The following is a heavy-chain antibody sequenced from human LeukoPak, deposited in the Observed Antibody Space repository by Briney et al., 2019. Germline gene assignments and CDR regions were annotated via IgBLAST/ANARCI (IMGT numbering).Heavy chain of an antibody. D-gene: IGHD2-15*01. Sequence: GGSLRLSCAASGFTFSSYAMHWVRQAPGKGLEWVAVISYDGSNKYYADSVKGRFTISRDNAKNTLYLQMNSLRAEDTALYYCAKIAQDQKDIVGPMDVWGKGTTVTISS. CDR3: AKIAQDQKDIVGPMDV. J-gene: IGHJ6*03. CDR2: ISYDGSNK. V-gene: IGHV3-30*18. CDR1: GFTFSSYA.